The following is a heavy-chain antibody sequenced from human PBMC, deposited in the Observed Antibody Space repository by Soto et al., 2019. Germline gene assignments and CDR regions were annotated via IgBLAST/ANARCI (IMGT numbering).Heavy chain of an antibody. D-gene: IGHD3-10*01. V-gene: IGHV3-30*18. J-gene: IGHJ3*02. CDR1: GFTFSSYG. CDR3: AKDPYYYGSGSYNAFDI. Sequence: QVQLVESGGGVVQPGRSLRLSCAASGFTFSSYGMHWVRQAPGKGLEWGAVISYDGSNKYYADSVKGRFTISRDNSKNTLYLQMNSLRAEDTAVYYCAKDPYYYGSGSYNAFDIWGQGTMVTVSS. CDR2: ISYDGSNK.